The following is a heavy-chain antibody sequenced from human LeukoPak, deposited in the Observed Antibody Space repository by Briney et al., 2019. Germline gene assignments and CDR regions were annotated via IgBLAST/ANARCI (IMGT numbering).Heavy chain of an antibody. Sequence: SVTETFKASGGTFSSYAVNWVRQAPGQGLEWMGEIIPIFNTTNYAQKFQGRVTIASDESTSTVHMELSSLGYDDTALYYCSRGYSYGYEEHWGQGTLTTVSS. CDR2: IIPIFNTT. D-gene: IGHD5-18*01. V-gene: IGHV1-69*13. CDR1: GGTFSSYA. CDR3: SRGYSYGYEEH. J-gene: IGHJ1*01.